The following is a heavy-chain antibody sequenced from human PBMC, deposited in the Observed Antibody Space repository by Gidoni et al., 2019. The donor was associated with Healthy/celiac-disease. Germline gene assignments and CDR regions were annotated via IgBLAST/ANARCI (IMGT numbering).Heavy chain of an antibody. Sequence: QVQLQQWGAGLLKPSETLSLTCAVYGGSLRGYYWSWIRQPPGKGLEWIGEINHSGSTTYNPSLKSRVTISVDTSKNQFSLKLSSVTAADTAVYYCARRGNGDPPAFYFDYWGQGTLVTVSS. CDR2: INHSGST. CDR3: ARRGNGDPPAFYFDY. J-gene: IGHJ4*02. CDR1: GGSLRGYY. V-gene: IGHV4-34*01. D-gene: IGHD4-17*01.